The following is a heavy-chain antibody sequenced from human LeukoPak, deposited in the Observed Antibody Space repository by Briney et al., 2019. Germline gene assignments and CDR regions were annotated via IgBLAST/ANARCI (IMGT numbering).Heavy chain of an antibody. D-gene: IGHD6-19*01. CDR1: GGSISSGSYY. CDR2: IYTSGST. J-gene: IGHJ4*02. V-gene: IGHV4-61*02. Sequence: SQTLSLTCTVSGGSISSGSYYWSWIRQPAGKGLEWIGRIYTSGSTNYNPSLKSRVTISVDTSKNQFSLKLSSVTAADTAVYYCARVAGRAVAGPFDYWGQGTLVTVSS. CDR3: ARVAGRAVAGPFDY.